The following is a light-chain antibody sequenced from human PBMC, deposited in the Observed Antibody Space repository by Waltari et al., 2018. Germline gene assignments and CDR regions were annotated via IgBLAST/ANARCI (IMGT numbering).Light chain of an antibody. CDR1: SSDVGGYNY. V-gene: IGLV2-14*03. CDR2: DVS. Sequence: QSALTQPASVSGSPGQSITIPCTGPSSDVGGYNYVSWYQQHPGKAPKLMIYDVSNRPSGVSNRFSGSKSGNTASLTISGLQAEDEADYYCSSYTSSSSWVFGGGTKLTVL. CDR3: SSYTSSSSWV. J-gene: IGLJ3*02.